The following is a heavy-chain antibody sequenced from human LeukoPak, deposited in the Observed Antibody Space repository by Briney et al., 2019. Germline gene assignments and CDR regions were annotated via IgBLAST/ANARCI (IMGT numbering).Heavy chain of an antibody. CDR2: INPNSGAT. CDR3: ARDRQYGSSWRRTSFDP. J-gene: IGHJ5*01. CDR1: GYTFNGHY. Sequence: GASVKVSCKASGYTFNGHYINWVRQAPGQSLEWMGWINPNSGATKFAEKFQGRVTLTRDTSVNTAYMELNNLTSDDTAVNFCARDRQYGSSWRRTSFDPWGQGTPVTVSS. V-gene: IGHV1-2*02. D-gene: IGHD6-13*01.